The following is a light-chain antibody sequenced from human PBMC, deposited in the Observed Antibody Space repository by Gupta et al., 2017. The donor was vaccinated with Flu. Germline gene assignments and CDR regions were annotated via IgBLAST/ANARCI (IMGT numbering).Light chain of an antibody. Sequence: DVVMTQSPLSLPVTLGQPASISCNSSQSLVHRNGNTYLTWFQPRPGPSPRRLSYRVTNRDTGVPDRVSGSGSGTNFTLKISRLEAEDVGIYYCMQGTHWPTFGRGTKVEIK. CDR2: RVT. CDR3: MQGTHWPT. J-gene: IGKJ4*01. V-gene: IGKV2-30*02. CDR1: QSLVHRNGNTY.